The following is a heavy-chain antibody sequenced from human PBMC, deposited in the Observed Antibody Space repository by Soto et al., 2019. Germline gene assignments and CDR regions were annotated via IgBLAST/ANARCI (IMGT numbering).Heavy chain of an antibody. CDR1: GFTFSHYA. CDR2: MSYDGSKT. CDR3: AREEYGRVYFDS. V-gene: IGHV3-30-3*01. D-gene: IGHD3-10*01. Sequence: GGSLRLSCAASGFTFSHYAMHWVRQAPGKGLEWVALMSYDGSKTYYADSGKGRFTISRDNYKNTLSLQMNSLTADDTAVYYCAREEYGRVYFDSWGQGALVTVSS. J-gene: IGHJ4*02.